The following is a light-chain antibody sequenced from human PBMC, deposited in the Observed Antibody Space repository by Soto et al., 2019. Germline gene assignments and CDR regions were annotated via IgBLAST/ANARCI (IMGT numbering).Light chain of an antibody. CDR3: QQSYSSLSIT. J-gene: IGKJ5*01. CDR1: QSISSY. CDR2: AAS. V-gene: IGKV1-39*01. Sequence: DIQMTQSPSSLSASVGDRAPITCRASQSISSYLNWYQHKPGKAPKLLIYAASSLQSGVPSRFSGSGSGTDFTLTISSLQPEDFATYYCQQSYSSLSITFGQGTRLEIK.